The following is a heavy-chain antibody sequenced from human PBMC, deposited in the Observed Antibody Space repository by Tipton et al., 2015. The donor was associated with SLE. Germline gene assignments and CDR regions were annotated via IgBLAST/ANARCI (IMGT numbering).Heavy chain of an antibody. V-gene: IGHV4-59*08. CDR3: ARHISGGGADYGDPAGGFDL. Sequence: TLSLTCTVSGGSISSYYWSWIRQPPGKGLEWIGYIYYSGSTHYNPSLTSRVTISVDTSKNQFSLKLSSVTAADTAVYYCARHISGGGADYGDPAGGFDLWGRGTLVTVSS. D-gene: IGHD4-17*01. CDR2: IYYSGST. J-gene: IGHJ2*01. CDR1: GGSISSYY.